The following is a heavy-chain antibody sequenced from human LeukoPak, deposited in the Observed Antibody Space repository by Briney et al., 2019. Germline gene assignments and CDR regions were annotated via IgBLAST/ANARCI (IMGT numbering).Heavy chain of an antibody. J-gene: IGHJ4*02. Sequence: GGSLRLSCAASGFTFSSSGMSWVRQAPGKGLEWVSTISDSTSSTYYADSVKGRFTISRDNSKNTLDLQMNSLRAEDTAVYFCAKYDLRSTDGSGSHPYWGQGTLVTVSS. V-gene: IGHV3-23*01. CDR1: GFTFSSSG. CDR2: ISDSTSST. D-gene: IGHD3-10*01. CDR3: AKYDLRSTDGSGSHPY.